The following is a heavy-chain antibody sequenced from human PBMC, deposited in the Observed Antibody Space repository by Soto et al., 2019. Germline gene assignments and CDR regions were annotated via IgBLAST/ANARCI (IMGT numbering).Heavy chain of an antibody. J-gene: IGHJ4*02. CDR1: GHTFSDHY. D-gene: IGHD6-19*01. CDR2: ITPNSGGT. CDR3: VRGGPVAGPTSSEAYHPFDF. V-gene: IGHV1-2*02. Sequence: QVQLVQSGAEVKKPGASVEVSCKTSGHTFSDHYTHWVRQAPGQGLEWMGWITPNSGGTGYAEKLQGRVTMTRDTSISTAYMELNRLNSDDTAVYYCVRGGPVAGPTSSEAYHPFDFWGQGTLVTVSS.